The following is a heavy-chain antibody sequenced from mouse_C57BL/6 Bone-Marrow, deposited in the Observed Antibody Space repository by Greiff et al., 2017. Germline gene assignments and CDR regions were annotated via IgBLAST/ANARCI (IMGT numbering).Heavy chain of an antibody. V-gene: IGHV1-42*01. J-gene: IGHJ3*01. CDR3: ARSRTGAWFAY. CDR2: INPSTGGT. Sequence: EVQWVESGPELVKPGASVKISCKASGYSFTGYYMNWVKQSPEKSLEWIGEINPSTGGTTYNQKFKAKATLTVDKSSSTAYMQLKSLTSEDSAVYYCARSRTGAWFAYWGQGTLVTVSA. D-gene: IGHD4-1*01. CDR1: GYSFTGYY.